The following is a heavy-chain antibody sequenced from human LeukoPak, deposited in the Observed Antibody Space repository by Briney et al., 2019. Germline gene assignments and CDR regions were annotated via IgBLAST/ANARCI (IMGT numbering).Heavy chain of an antibody. D-gene: IGHD6-19*01. CDR2: INPNSGGT. Sequence: ASVKVSCKASGYTFTGYYMHWVRQAPGQGLEWMGWINPNSGGTNYAQKFQGWVTMTRDTSISTAYMELSRLRSDDTAVYYCAREQWLPLSDAFDIWDQGTMVTVSS. CDR1: GYTFTGYY. CDR3: AREQWLPLSDAFDI. J-gene: IGHJ3*02. V-gene: IGHV1-2*04.